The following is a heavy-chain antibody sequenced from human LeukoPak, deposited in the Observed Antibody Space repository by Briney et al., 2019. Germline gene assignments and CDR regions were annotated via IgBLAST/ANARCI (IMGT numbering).Heavy chain of an antibody. CDR1: GFTFSNYW. Sequence: HSGGSLRLSCAASGFTFSNYWMSWVRQAPGKGLEWVAHIKSDASQTYYVDSVKGRFTTSRDNAKNSLYLLMNSLRAEDTAVYYCAKNSRYSFDIWGQGTMVTVSS. V-gene: IGHV3-7*02. D-gene: IGHD4-11*01. CDR3: AKNSRYSFDI. CDR2: IKSDASQT. J-gene: IGHJ3*02.